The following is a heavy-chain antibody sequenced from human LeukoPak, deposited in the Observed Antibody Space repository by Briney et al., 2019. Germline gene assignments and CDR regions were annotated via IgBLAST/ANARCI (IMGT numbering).Heavy chain of an antibody. CDR1: GFTFSDYA. Sequence: GGSLRPSCAASGFTFSDYAMHWVRQAPGKGLEWVAVISYDGSKKYYADSVKGRFTISRDTSKNTLYLQMNSLRAEDTAEYYCARVVVSSSSDYFDYWGQGTLVTVSS. CDR2: ISYDGSKK. CDR3: ARVVVSSSSDYFDY. D-gene: IGHD6-6*01. J-gene: IGHJ4*02. V-gene: IGHV3-30*04.